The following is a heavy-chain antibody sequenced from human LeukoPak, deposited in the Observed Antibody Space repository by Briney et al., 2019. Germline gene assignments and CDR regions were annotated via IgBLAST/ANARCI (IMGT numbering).Heavy chain of an antibody. CDR2: IYYSGST. CDR3: ARRGYCSSTSCYEYWFDP. J-gene: IGHJ5*02. V-gene: IGHV4-39*01. Sequence: RSETLSLTCTVSGGSISSSSYYWGWIRQPPGKGLEWLGIIYYSGSTYYNPSLKSRLTISVDTSKNQFSLKLSSVTATDTAVYYCARRGYCSSTSCYEYWFDPWGQGTLVTVSS. CDR1: GGSISSSSYY. D-gene: IGHD2-2*01.